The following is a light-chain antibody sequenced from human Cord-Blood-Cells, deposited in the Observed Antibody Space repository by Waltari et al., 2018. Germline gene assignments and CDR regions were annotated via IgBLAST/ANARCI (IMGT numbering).Light chain of an antibody. CDR2: SNN. CDR3: AAWDDSLNGWV. J-gene: IGLJ3*02. Sequence: QSVLTQPPSASGTPGQRVTISCSGSSSNIGRNTVNWSQQLPGTAPKLLIYSNNPRPSGVPDRFSGSKSGTSASLAISGLQSEDEADYYCAAWDDSLNGWVFGGGTKLTVL. CDR1: SSNIGRNT. V-gene: IGLV1-44*01.